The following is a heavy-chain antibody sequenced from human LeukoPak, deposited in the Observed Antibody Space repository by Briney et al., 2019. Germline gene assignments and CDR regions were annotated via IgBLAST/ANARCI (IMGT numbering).Heavy chain of an antibody. V-gene: IGHV3-7*05. CDR2: IKADGSEK. CDR1: GFSFSGHW. Sequence: PGEPLRLSCAAPGFSFSGHWMNWVRQPPGKGLEWVVNIKADGSEKYYVDSVKGRFTISRDDAKRTVDLQMDNLRAEDTAIYYCAYRNNFEYWGQGALVTVSS. J-gene: IGHJ4*02. D-gene: IGHD1-26*01. CDR3: AYRNNFEY.